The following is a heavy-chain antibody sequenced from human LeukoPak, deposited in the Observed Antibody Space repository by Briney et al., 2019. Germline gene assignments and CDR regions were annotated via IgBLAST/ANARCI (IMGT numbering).Heavy chain of an antibody. Sequence: SETLSLTCTVSGGSISSYYWSWIRQPPGKGLEWIGYIYYSGSTNYNPSLKSRVTISVDTSKNQFSLKLSSVTAADTAVYYCASHPDSGLFDYWGQGTLVTVSS. V-gene: IGHV4-59*08. D-gene: IGHD6-19*01. CDR3: ASHPDSGLFDY. J-gene: IGHJ4*02. CDR2: IYYSGST. CDR1: GGSISSYY.